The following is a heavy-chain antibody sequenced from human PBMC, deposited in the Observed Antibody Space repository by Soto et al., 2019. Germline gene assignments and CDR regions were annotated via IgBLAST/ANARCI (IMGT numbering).Heavy chain of an antibody. V-gene: IGHV3-23*01. J-gene: IGHJ4*02. CDR3: AKSTPTWQQLVPMPDY. CDR1: GFTFSSYA. D-gene: IGHD6-13*01. Sequence: GSLRLSCAASGFTFSSYAMGWVRQAPGKGLEWVSAISGSGGSTYYADSVKGRFTISRDNSKNTLYLQMNSLRAEDTAVYYCAKSTPTWQQLVPMPDYWGQGTLVTVSS. CDR2: ISGSGGST.